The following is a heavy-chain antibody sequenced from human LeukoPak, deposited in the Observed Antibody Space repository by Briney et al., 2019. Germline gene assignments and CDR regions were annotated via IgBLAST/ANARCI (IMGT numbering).Heavy chain of an antibody. Sequence: PGGSLRLSCAASGFTFSSYAMHWVRQAPGKGLEWVAVISYDGSNKYYADSVKGRFTISRDNSKNMLYLQMNSLRAEDTAVYYCARDRSTVTAYYYYGMDVWGQGTTVTVSS. CDR3: ARDRSTVTAYYYYGMDV. D-gene: IGHD4-17*01. CDR1: GFTFSSYA. J-gene: IGHJ6*02. V-gene: IGHV3-30-3*01. CDR2: ISYDGSNK.